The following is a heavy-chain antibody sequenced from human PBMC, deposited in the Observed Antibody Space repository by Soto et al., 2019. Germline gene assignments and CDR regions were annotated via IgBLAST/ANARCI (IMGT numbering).Heavy chain of an antibody. CDR1: GFTFHDYT. J-gene: IGHJ3*02. D-gene: IGHD6-19*01. V-gene: IGHV3-9*01. CDR3: VKAAVTYTSGWYENAFDI. Sequence: GGSLRLSCAASGFTFHDYTMHWVRQAPGKGLEWVSGLSWNGDNAAYADSVQGRFTISRDNAKNSLYLQMNSLKVEDTAVYYCVKAAVTYTSGWYENAFDIWGQGTMVTVSS. CDR2: LSWNGDNA.